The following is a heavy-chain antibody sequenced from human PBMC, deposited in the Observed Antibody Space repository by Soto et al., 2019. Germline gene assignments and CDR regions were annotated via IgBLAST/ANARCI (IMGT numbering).Heavy chain of an antibody. V-gene: IGHV4-30-4*02. CDR3: ARVGGDDFGDSGGFDY. Sequence: SETLSLTCTVSGGSISSGDYYWSWIRQPPGKGLEWIGYIYYSGSTYYNPSLKSRVTISVDTSKNQFSLQLRSVTAADTAVYYCARVGGDDFGDSGGFDYWGQGTLVTVSS. J-gene: IGHJ4*02. CDR2: IYYSGST. D-gene: IGHD4-17*01. CDR1: GGSISSGDYY.